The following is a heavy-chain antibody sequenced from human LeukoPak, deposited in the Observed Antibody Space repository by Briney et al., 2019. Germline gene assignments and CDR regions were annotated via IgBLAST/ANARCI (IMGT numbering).Heavy chain of an antibody. V-gene: IGHV4-34*01. CDR3: ARHEIRTD. CDR1: GGSFSGYY. Sequence: PSETLSLTCAVYGGSFSGYYWSWIRQPPGKGLEWIGEINHSGSTNYNPSLKSRVTISVDTSKNQFSLKLSSVTAADTAVYYCARHEIRTDWGQGTLVTVSS. CDR2: INHSGST. J-gene: IGHJ4*02. D-gene: IGHD1-14*01.